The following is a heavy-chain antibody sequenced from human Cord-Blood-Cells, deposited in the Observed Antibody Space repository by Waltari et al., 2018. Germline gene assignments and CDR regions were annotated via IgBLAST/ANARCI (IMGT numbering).Heavy chain of an antibody. V-gene: IGHV1-2*02. J-gene: IGHJ4*02. CDR2: INPNSGGT. Sequence: QVQLVQSGAEVKKPGASVKVSCKASGYTFTGYYMHWVRQAPGQGLEWMGWINPNSGGTNYAQKCQGRVTMTRDTSIITAYMELSRLRSDDTAVYYCARDYEYSSSCDYWGQGTLVTVSS. CDR1: GYTFTGYY. CDR3: ARDYEYSSSCDY. D-gene: IGHD6-6*01.